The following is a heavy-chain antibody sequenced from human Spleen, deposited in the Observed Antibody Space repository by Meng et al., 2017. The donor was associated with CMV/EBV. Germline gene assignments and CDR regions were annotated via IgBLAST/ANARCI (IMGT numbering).Heavy chain of an antibody. CDR1: GDSISSISYY. D-gene: IGHD4-23*01. V-gene: IGHV4-39*02. J-gene: IGHJ6*02. Sequence: SETLSLTCTVSGDSISSISYYWGWIRQPPGKGLEWIGSIYYSGTTYYSPSLKSRVTISVDTSKNPFSLRLSSVTAADTAVYYCARDYYGGTSDPMYYYAMDVWGQGTTVTVSS. CDR3: ARDYYGGTSDPMYYYAMDV. CDR2: IYYSGTT.